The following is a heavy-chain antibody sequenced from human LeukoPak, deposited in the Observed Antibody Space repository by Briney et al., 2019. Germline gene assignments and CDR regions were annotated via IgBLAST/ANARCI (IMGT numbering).Heavy chain of an antibody. D-gene: IGHD6-13*01. J-gene: IGHJ4*02. CDR1: GFTFSSYA. CDR2: ISYDGSNK. CDR3: ARATPGIAAAGLFQLDY. V-gene: IGHV3-30-3*01. Sequence: GGSLRLSCAASGFTFSSYAMHWVRQAPGKGLEWVAVISYDGSNKYYADSVKGRFTISRDNSKNTLYLQMNSLRAEDTAVYYCARATPGIAAAGLFQLDYWGQGTLVTVSS.